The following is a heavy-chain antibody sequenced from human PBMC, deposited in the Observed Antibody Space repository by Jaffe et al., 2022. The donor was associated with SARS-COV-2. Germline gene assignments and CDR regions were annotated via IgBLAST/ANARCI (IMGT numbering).Heavy chain of an antibody. CDR2: ISSGSSII. V-gene: IGHV3-48*01. CDR1: GFTFSSYS. J-gene: IGHJ6*03. Sequence: EVQLVESGGGLVQPGGSLRLSCAASGFTFSSYSINWVRQAPGKGLEWVSYISSGSSIIYYADSVKGRFTISRDNAKNSLYLQMNSLRAEDTAVYYCTRAIGYCSSISCPRLYNYYYYMDVWGRGTTVTVSS. CDR3: TRAIGYCSSISCPRLYNYYYYMDV. D-gene: IGHD2-2*01.